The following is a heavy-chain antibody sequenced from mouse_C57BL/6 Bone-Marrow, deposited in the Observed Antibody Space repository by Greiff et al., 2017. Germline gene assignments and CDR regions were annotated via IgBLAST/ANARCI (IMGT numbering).Heavy chain of an antibody. CDR1: GYTFTSYG. D-gene: IGHD1-1*01. V-gene: IGHV1-81*01. CDR2: IYPRSGNT. CDR3: ARKGDYYYGSSYAY. Sequence: QVQLQQSGAELARPGASVKLSCKASGYTFTSYGISWVKQRTGQGLEWIGEIYPRSGNTYYNEKFKGKATLTADKSSSTAYMELRSLTSEDSAVYFGARKGDYYYGSSYAYWGQGTLVTVSA. J-gene: IGHJ3*01.